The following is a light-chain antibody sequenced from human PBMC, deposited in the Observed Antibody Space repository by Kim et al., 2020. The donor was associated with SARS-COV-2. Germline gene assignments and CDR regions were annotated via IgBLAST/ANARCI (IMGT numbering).Light chain of an antibody. CDR3: QQRNSWPPVT. CDR2: DAS. Sequence: EIVLTQSPATLSLSPGERATLSCRASQGISSYLAWYQQKPGQAPRLLIYDASTRATGIPARFSGSGSGTDFTLTISSLEPEDFAVYYCQQRNSWPPVTFGGGTKVDIK. J-gene: IGKJ4*01. V-gene: IGKV3-11*01. CDR1: QGISSY.